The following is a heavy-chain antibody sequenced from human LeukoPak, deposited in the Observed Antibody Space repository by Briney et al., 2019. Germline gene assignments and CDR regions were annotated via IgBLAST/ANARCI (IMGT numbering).Heavy chain of an antibody. CDR2: INPNSGGT. D-gene: IGHD1-26*01. V-gene: IGHV1-2*06. CDR3: ARSKAWELPNAFDI. CDR1: AYTFTGYY. J-gene: IGHJ3*02. Sequence: GASVKVSCKASAYTFTGYYMHWVRQAPGQGLEWMGRINPNSGGTNYAQKFQGRVTMTRDTSISTAYMELSRLRSDDTAVYYCARSKAWELPNAFDIWGQGTMVTVSS.